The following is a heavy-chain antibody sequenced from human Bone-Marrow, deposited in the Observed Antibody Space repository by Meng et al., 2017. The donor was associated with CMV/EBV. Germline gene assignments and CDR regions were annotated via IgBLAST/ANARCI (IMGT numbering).Heavy chain of an antibody. CDR1: GHSISVGYY. D-gene: IGHD3-3*01. J-gene: IGHJ6*02. CDR3: ARVARYDFWSGSLYGMDV. Sequence: SETLSLTCTVSGHSISVGYYWGWVRQPPGKGLEWIASIYHSGTSYYNPSLKSRVTISVDTSKNQFSLKLSSVTAADTAVYYCARVARYDFWSGSLYGMDVWGQGTTVTVSS. V-gene: IGHV4-38-2*02. CDR2: IYHSGTS.